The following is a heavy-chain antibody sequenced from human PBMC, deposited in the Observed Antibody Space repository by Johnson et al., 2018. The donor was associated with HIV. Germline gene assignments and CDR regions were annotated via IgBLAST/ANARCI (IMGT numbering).Heavy chain of an antibody. V-gene: IGHV3-23*04. CDR2: VSANGDSK. J-gene: IGHJ3*02. CDR1: RFTFNSYA. Sequence: VLLVESGGGVVQPGGSLRLSCAASRFTFNSYAMGWVRQAPGKGLEWVSSVSANGDSKYYADSVKGRFTLSRDNPKNTLYLQMNSLRAEDKAIYYCAKDWADQDAFDIWGQGTLVTVSS. CDR3: AKDWADQDAFDI. D-gene: IGHD3-16*01.